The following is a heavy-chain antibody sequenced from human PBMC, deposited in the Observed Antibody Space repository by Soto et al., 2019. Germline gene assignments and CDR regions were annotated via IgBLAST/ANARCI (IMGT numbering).Heavy chain of an antibody. CDR1: GLNLTTFG. Sequence: PGGSLRLSCVGSGLNLTTFGMHWVRQAPGRGLEWMAVISNDGSHFYYADSVKGRFTISRDNSKNTLYLQMINLRPDDTGVYYCAKWARDSGDYYYYGVDVWGQGTTVTVSS. D-gene: IGHD3-10*01. CDR3: AKWARDSGDYYYYGVDV. CDR2: ISNDGSHF. V-gene: IGHV3-30*18. J-gene: IGHJ6*01.